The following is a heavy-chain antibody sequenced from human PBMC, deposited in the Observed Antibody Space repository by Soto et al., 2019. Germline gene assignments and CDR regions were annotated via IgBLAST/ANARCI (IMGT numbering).Heavy chain of an antibody. V-gene: IGHV4-59*01. J-gene: IGHJ4*02. D-gene: IGHD2-15*01. CDR3: ARGHLGITTTGTWYDFDY. CDR2: IYYSGRT. Sequence: QVQLQESGPRLVKPSETLSLTCTVSGDSISSYYWTWIRQPPGKGLEYIGYIYYSGRTYYNPSLKCRLTISGDTSKNQFSLKLSSVTAADTAVYYCARGHLGITTTGTWYDFDYWGQGTLVTVSS. CDR1: GDSISSYY.